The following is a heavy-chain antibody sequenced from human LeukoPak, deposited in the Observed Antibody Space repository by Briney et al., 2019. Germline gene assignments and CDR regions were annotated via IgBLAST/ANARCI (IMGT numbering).Heavy chain of an antibody. CDR1: GGSISSYY. V-gene: IGHV4-4*07. Sequence: PSETLSLTCTVSGGSISSYYWSWIRQPAGEGLEWIGRIYTSGSINYNPSLKSRATISADKSKNQFSLKMSSVTAADTAVYYCVRDGTPYQDRGVDYWGQGTLVTVSS. J-gene: IGHJ4*02. CDR3: VRDGTPYQDRGVDY. CDR2: IYTSGSI. D-gene: IGHD2-2*01.